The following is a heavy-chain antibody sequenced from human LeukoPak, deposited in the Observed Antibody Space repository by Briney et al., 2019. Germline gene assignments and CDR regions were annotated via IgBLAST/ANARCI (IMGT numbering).Heavy chain of an antibody. Sequence: GSLRLSCAASGFTVSTNYMNWVRQAPGKGLEWVSILYSGSDTYYADSVKGRFTISRDSSKNILSLQMNNLRAEDTAVYYCARVGDHFHWYLDLWGRGTLVTVSS. V-gene: IGHV3-53*01. CDR2: LYSGSDT. CDR3: ARVGDHFHWYLDL. D-gene: IGHD3-10*01. J-gene: IGHJ2*01. CDR1: GFTVSTNY.